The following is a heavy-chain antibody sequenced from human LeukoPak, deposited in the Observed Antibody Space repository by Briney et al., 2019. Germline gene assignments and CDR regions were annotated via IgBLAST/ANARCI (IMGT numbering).Heavy chain of an antibody. Sequence: ASVKVSCKASGYTFTMYYIHLVRQAPGQGLEWMGMINPSDGATTYAQRYQGRVTMTRDMSTSTDYMDQRSLRSEDTAVYFCSRERRGALSGNLGGLFASYYTYYYMDVWGRGTTVTVSS. D-gene: IGHD3-16*01. CDR2: INPSDGAT. V-gene: IGHV1-46*01. CDR1: GYTFTMYY. CDR3: SRERRGALSGNLGGLFASYYTYYYMDV. J-gene: IGHJ6*03.